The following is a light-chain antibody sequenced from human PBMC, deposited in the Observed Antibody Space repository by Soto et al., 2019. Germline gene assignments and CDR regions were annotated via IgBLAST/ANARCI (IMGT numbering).Light chain of an antibody. Sequence: QSVLTQPASVSGSPGQSITISCTGASSDVGNYNYVSWYQQHPGKAPKLIIHDVSNRPSGVSNRFSGSKSGNTASLTISGLQAEDEADSYCSSYTSSTTMYVFGTGTKVTV. CDR1: SSDVGNYNY. V-gene: IGLV2-14*03. CDR3: SSYTSSTTMYV. CDR2: DVS. J-gene: IGLJ1*01.